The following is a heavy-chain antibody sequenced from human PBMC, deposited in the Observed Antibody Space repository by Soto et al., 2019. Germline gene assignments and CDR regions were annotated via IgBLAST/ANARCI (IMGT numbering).Heavy chain of an antibody. D-gene: IGHD2-8*01. J-gene: IGHJ6*02. CDR2: ISGYNSDT. CDR3: AKNGQPPYYYYGMDV. Sequence: QGQLVQSGPEVKKPGASVKVSCKASGYTFSRYGISWVRQAPGQGLEWMGWISGYNSDTIYAQKVQGRVTMTIDTSTYTAYMELRSLTSDDTAIYYCAKNGQPPYYYYGMDVWGQGTTVTVSS. V-gene: IGHV1-18*01. CDR1: GYTFSRYG.